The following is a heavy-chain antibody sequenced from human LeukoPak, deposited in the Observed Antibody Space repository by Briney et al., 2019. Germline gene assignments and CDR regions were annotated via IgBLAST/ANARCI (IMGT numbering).Heavy chain of an antibody. V-gene: IGHV3-23*01. J-gene: IGHJ4*02. CDR1: GFTFSSCG. CDR3: ARTPPYSCGGDCSFDY. Sequence: GGILRLSCAASGFTFSSCGMSWVRQAPGKGLEWVSAISGSGGSTYYADSVKGRFTISRDNSKNTLYLQMNSLKAEDTAIYYCARTPPYSCGGDCSFDYWGQGTLVTVSS. CDR2: ISGSGGST. D-gene: IGHD2-21*02.